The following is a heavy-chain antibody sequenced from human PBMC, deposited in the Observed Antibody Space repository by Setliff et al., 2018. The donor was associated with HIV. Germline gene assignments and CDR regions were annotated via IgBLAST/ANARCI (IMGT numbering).Heavy chain of an antibody. CDR1: GGSISSSSYY. V-gene: IGHV4-61*05. J-gene: IGHJ4*02. D-gene: IGHD3-10*01. Sequence: SETLSLTCTVSGGSISSSSYYWGWIRQPPGKGLEWIGYIYYSGSTNYNPSLKSRVTISVDTSKKQFILKLTSVTAADTGVYYCARGGGITWKSYSFDYWGQGTLVTVSS. CDR2: IYYSGST. CDR3: ARGGGITWKSYSFDY.